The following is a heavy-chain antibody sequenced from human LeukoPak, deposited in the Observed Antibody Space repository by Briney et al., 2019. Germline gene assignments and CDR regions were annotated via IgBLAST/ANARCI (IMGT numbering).Heavy chain of an antibody. V-gene: IGHV3-66*01. CDR3: ARMGIAVAATAD. D-gene: IGHD6-19*01. CDR2: I. Sequence: PGGSLRLSCAASGFTVSSNYMSWVRQAPGKGLEWVSVISVKGRFTISRDNSKNTLYLQMNSLRAEDTAVYYCARMGIAVAATADWGQGTLVTVSS. J-gene: IGHJ4*02. CDR1: GFTVSSNY.